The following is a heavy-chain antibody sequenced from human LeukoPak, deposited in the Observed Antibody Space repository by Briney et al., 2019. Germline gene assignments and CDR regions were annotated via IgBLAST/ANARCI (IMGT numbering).Heavy chain of an antibody. CDR1: GGSISSGSYY. D-gene: IGHD3-9*01. Sequence: PSQTLSLTCIVSGGSISSGSYYWSWIRQPAGKGLEWIGRIYSSGRTNYNPSLKSRVTMSVDTSKNQFSLKLNSVTAADTAVYYCARDYDVLTAYPPTQLFDPWGQGTLVTVSS. V-gene: IGHV4-61*02. CDR2: IYSSGRT. CDR3: ARDYDVLTAYPPTQLFDP. J-gene: IGHJ5*02.